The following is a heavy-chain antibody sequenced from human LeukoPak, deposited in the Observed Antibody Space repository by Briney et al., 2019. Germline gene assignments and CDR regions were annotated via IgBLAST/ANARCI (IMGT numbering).Heavy chain of an antibody. J-gene: IGHJ4*02. D-gene: IGHD5-18*01. CDR2: IYYSGST. CDR1: SGSISSGDYY. V-gene: IGHV4-30-4*02. CDR3: ARTAMGQSYVDY. Sequence: SETLSLTCTVPSGSISSGDYYWSWIRQPPGKGLEWIGYIYYSGSTYYNPSLKSRVTISVDTSKNQFSLKLSSVTAADTAVYYCARTAMGQSYVDYWGQGTLVTVSS.